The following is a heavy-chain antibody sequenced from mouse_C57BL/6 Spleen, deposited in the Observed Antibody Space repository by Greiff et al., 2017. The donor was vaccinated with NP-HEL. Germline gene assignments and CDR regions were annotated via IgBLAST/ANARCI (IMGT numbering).Heavy chain of an antibody. CDR2: IYPGSGST. CDR3: ARSYGNYWYFDV. CDR1: GYTFTSYW. V-gene: IGHV1-55*01. Sequence: QVQLQQPGAELVKPGASVKMSCKASGYTFTSYWITWVKQRPGQGLEWIGDIYPGSGSTNYNEKFKRKATLTVDTSSSTAYMQLSSLTSEDSAVYYCARSYGNYWYFDVWGTGTTGTVSS. J-gene: IGHJ1*03. D-gene: IGHD2-10*02.